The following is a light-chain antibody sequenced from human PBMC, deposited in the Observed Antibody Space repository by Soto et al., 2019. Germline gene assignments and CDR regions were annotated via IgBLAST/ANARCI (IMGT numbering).Light chain of an antibody. V-gene: IGKV3-20*01. J-gene: IGKJ1*01. Sequence: EIVMTQSPATLSVSPGERATLSCRASQSVSSYLAWYQQKPGQGPRLLIYGASSRATGTPDRFSSSGSGTDFTLTISRLEPEDFAVYYCQQYGSSGTFGQGTKVDIK. CDR3: QQYGSSGT. CDR1: QSVSSY. CDR2: GAS.